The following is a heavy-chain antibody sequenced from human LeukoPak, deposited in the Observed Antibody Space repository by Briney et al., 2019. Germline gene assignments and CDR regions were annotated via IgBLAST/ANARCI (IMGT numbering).Heavy chain of an antibody. CDR2: ISGSGGST. Sequence: GGSLRLSCAASGFTFNGYGMSWVRQAPGKGLEWVSAISGSGGSTYYADSVKGRFTISRDNSKNTLYLQMNSLRAEDTGVYYCAKGGDYQGGASSGWYVFDYWGQGTLVTVSS. CDR3: AKGGDYQGGASSGWYVFDY. J-gene: IGHJ4*02. D-gene: IGHD6-19*01. V-gene: IGHV3-23*01. CDR1: GFTFNGYG.